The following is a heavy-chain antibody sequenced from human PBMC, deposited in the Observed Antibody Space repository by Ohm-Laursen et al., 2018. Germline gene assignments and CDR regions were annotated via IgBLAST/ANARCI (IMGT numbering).Heavy chain of an antibody. Sequence: SVKVSGKASGDTFSSYDINWVRQATGQGLEWMGWMNPNSGNTGYAQKFQGRVTMTRNTSISTAYMELSSLRSEDTAVYYCARQHYDSNGYYNYYYAMDVWGQGTTVTVSS. D-gene: IGHD3-22*01. CDR3: ARQHYDSNGYYNYYYAMDV. V-gene: IGHV1-8*01. CDR1: GDTFSSYD. J-gene: IGHJ6*02. CDR2: MNPNSGNT.